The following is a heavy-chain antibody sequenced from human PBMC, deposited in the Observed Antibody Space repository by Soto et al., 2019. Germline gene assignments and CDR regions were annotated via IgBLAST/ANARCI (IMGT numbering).Heavy chain of an antibody. V-gene: IGHV3-33*01. J-gene: IGHJ4*02. D-gene: IGHD6-19*01. CDR1: GFTFSHFG. CDR2: IWYDGSHE. CDR3: ARDSAAGRGLDY. Sequence: QVQLVESGGGVVQPGRSLRLSCAASGFTFSHFGMHWVRQAPGKGLESVAIIWYDGSHEYADSVKGRFTISRDNSKNTLSLQMNSLTAEDTALYYCARDSAAGRGLDYWGQGTLVTVSS.